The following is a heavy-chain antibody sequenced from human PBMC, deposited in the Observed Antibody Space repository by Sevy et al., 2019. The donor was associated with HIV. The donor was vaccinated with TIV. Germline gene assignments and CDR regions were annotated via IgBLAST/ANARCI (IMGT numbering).Heavy chain of an antibody. Sequence: GGSLRLSCAASGFTFDDYAMHWVRQAPGKGLEWVSGISWNSGSKGYADSVKGRFTISRDNAKNSLYLQMNRLRAEDTALYYCAKEDTSRGALDVWGKGTTVTVSS. V-gene: IGHV3-9*01. D-gene: IGHD2-2*01. CDR2: ISWNSGSK. CDR1: GFTFDDYA. CDR3: AKEDTSRGALDV. J-gene: IGHJ6*04.